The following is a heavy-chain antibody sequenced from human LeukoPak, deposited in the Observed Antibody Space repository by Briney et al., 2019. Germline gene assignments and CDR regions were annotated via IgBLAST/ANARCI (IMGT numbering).Heavy chain of an antibody. J-gene: IGHJ4*02. Sequence: ASVKVSCKASGDTFSTYVIRWVRQAPGQGLEWVGGIIPIFRTTKYAQKFQGRVTITADESTNTAYMGLSSLRSEDTAVYYCARLDSSSWYMGDYWGQGTLVTVSS. CDR1: GDTFSTYV. CDR2: IIPIFRTT. CDR3: ARLDSSSWYMGDY. V-gene: IGHV1-69*13. D-gene: IGHD6-13*01.